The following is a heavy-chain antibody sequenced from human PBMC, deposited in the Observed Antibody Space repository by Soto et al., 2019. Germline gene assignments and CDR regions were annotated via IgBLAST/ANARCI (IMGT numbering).Heavy chain of an antibody. CDR1: GFTLSNIG. J-gene: IGHJ4*02. Sequence: QVQLVESGGGVVQPGTSLRLACAASGFTLSNIGMQWVRQAPGKGLEWVAVISAGGNTKYYADSVKGRFTISRDNSKNTLFLQMNSLRTEDTAVYYCAKDSRGEMYAAYFDLWGQGTLVTVSA. CDR3: AKDSRGEMYAAYFDL. D-gene: IGHD3-22*01. V-gene: IGHV3-30*18. CDR2: ISAGGNTK.